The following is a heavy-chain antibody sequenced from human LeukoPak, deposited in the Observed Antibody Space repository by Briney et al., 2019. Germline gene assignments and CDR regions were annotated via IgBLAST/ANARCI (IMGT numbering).Heavy chain of an antibody. V-gene: IGHV3-21*04. CDR1: GFTFSSHS. CDR3: AKGRLWFGEFMYYFDY. Sequence: GGSLRLSCAASGFTFSSHSMNWVRQAPGKGLEWVSSISTSSIYIYYADSMKGRFTISRDNGKKSLYLQMNSLRAEDTAVYYCAKGRLWFGEFMYYFDYWGQGTLVTVSS. J-gene: IGHJ4*02. CDR2: ISTSSIYI. D-gene: IGHD3-10*01.